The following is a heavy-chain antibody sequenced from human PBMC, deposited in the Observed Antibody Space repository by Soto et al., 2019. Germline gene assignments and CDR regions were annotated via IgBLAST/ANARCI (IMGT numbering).Heavy chain of an antibody. Sequence: QVQLEQSGAEVKKTGSSVKVSCKASGGTFSSYAISWVRQAPGQGLEWMGGIIPISGTANYAQKFQGRVTITADESTSTAYMELSSLRSEDTAVYYCARSQGSSTSLEIYNYYYYGMDVWGQGTTVTVSS. CDR2: IIPISGTA. J-gene: IGHJ6*02. CDR3: ARSQGSSTSLEIYNYYYYGMDV. V-gene: IGHV1-69*01. CDR1: GGTFSSYA. D-gene: IGHD2-2*01.